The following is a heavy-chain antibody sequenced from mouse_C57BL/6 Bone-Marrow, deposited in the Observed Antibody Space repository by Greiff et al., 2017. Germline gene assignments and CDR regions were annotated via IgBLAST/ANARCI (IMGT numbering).Heavy chain of an antibody. J-gene: IGHJ3*01. D-gene: IGHD2-4*01. CDR1: GFTFSSYG. V-gene: IGHV5-6*01. Sequence: EVQVVESGGDLVKPGGSLKLSCAASGFTFSSYGMSWVRQTPDKRLEWVATISSGGSYTYYPDSVKGRFTISRDNAKNNLYLQMSSLKSEDTAMYYCAREGLRRGAYWGQGTLVTVSA. CDR2: ISSGGSYT. CDR3: AREGLRRGAY.